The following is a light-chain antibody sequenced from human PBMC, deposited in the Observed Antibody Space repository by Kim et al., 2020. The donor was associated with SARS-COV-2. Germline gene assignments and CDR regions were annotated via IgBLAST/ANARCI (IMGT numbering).Light chain of an antibody. Sequence: SVSPGQTASITCAGERLGDTSACWYQQKPGQSPVLLIYQDYRRPSGIPDRFSGSNSGNTATLTISGTQPMDEADYYCQAWDTSVVFGGGTKLTVL. J-gene: IGLJ2*01. CDR1: RLGDTS. CDR3: QAWDTSVV. V-gene: IGLV3-1*01. CDR2: QDY.